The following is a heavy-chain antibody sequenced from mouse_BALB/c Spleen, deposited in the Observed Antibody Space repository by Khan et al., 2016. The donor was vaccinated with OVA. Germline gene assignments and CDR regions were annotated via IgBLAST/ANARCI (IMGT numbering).Heavy chain of an antibody. CDR3: AGVYGGDFDY. CDR2: ISYSGNT. V-gene: IGHV3-2*02. D-gene: IGHD1-1*01. J-gene: IGHJ2*01. Sequence: EVKLQESGPGLVKPSQSLSLTCTVTGYSITTDYAWNWIRQFPGNKLEWMGFISYSGNTKYNPSLKSRISITRETSKNQFFLQLKSVTTEDTARYYCAGVYGGDFDYWGQGTTLTVSS. CDR1: GYSITTDYA.